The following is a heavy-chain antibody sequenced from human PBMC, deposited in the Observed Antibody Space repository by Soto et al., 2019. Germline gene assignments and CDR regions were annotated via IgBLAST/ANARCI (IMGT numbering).Heavy chain of an antibody. CDR2: INPLPTSGST. D-gene: IGHD6-13*01. Sequence: QVQLVQSGAEVKKPGASVKVSCKASGYIFTNYYIHWVRQAPGQGLEWMAIINPLPTSGSTNYAQKFQGRVTVTRDTSTSTVYLELSSLRSDDTAVYYCARDLAAAGYWGQGTLVTVSS. J-gene: IGHJ4*02. V-gene: IGHV1-46*01. CDR3: ARDLAAAGY. CDR1: GYIFTNYY.